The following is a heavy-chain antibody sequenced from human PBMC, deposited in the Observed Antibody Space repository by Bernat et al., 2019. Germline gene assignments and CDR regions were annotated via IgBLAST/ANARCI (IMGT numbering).Heavy chain of an antibody. D-gene: IGHD3-3*01. Sequence: EVHLLESGGGLVQPGGSLRLSCAASGFTFSNAWMSWVRQAPGKGLEWVGRIKSKTDGGTTDYAAPVKGRFTISRDDSKNTLYLQMNSLKTEDTAVYYCTTPLNTYYDFWSGYYKAYYFDYWGQGTLVTVSS. CDR2: IKSKTDGGTT. J-gene: IGHJ4*02. CDR3: TTPLNTYYDFWSGYYKAYYFDY. CDR1: GFTFSNAW. V-gene: IGHV3-15*01.